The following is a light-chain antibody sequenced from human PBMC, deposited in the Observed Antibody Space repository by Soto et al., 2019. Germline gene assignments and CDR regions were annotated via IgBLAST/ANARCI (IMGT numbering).Light chain of an antibody. CDR1: QSVRGN. CDR2: GAS. Sequence: EIVMTQYTSTLSVSPGERAALACGASQSVRGNLAWYQQRPGQSPRLLIYGASSRATGIPARFSGSGSGTEFTLSISSLQSEDFAVYYCQQYNNWPFITFGQGT. J-gene: IGKJ5*01. V-gene: IGKV3-15*01. CDR3: QQYNNWPFIT.